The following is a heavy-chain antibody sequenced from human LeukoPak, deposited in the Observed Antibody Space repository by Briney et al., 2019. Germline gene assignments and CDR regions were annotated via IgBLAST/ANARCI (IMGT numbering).Heavy chain of an antibody. CDR1: GYSISSGYY. D-gene: IGHD1-26*01. J-gene: IGHJ4*02. V-gene: IGHV4-38-2*01. CDR3: ARGATTAFHFDY. Sequence: MPSETLSLTCAVSGYSISSGYYWGWIRQPPGKGLEWIGTIYRSGSTYYNNPSLKSRVTISVDTSKNQFSLKLSSVTAADTAVYYCARGATTAFHFDYWGQGTLVTVSS. CDR2: IYRSGST.